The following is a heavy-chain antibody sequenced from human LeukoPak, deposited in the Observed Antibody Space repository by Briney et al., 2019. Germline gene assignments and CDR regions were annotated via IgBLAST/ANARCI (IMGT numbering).Heavy chain of an antibody. J-gene: IGHJ4*02. CDR3: AKDLYYDSSVYYLGY. V-gene: IGHV3-23*01. D-gene: IGHD3-22*01. CDR1: GFTFSSYA. Sequence: PGGTLRLSCAASGFTFSSYAMSWVRQAPGKGLEWVSAISGSGGSTYYADSVKGRFTISRDNSKNTLYLQMNSLRAEDTAVYYCAKDLYYDSSVYYLGYWGQGTLVTVSS. CDR2: ISGSGGST.